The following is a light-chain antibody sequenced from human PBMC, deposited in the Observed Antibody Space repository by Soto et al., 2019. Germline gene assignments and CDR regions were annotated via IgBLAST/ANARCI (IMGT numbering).Light chain of an antibody. J-gene: IGKJ1*01. Sequence: DIQMTQSPSTLSASVGDRVTITCRASQSISSWLAWYQQKPGKAPNLLIYDASNWESGVPSRFSGSGSGTEFTLTISSLQPDDFATYYCQQYNSYQWTFSQGTKVDIK. CDR2: DAS. CDR1: QSISSW. CDR3: QQYNSYQWT. V-gene: IGKV1-5*01.